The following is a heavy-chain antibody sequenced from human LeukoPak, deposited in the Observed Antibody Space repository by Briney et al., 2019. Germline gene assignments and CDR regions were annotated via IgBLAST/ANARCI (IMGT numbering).Heavy chain of an antibody. CDR3: ARQAEYDILTGYSYFDY. CDR1: GGTFGSYA. V-gene: IGHV1-69*06. Sequence: SVKVSCKASGGTFGSYAISWVRQAPGQGLEWMGGIIPIFGTANYAQKFQGRVTITADKSTSTAYMELSSLRSEDTAVYHCARQAEYDILTGYSYFDYWGQGTLVTVSS. CDR2: IIPIFGTA. D-gene: IGHD3-9*01. J-gene: IGHJ4*02.